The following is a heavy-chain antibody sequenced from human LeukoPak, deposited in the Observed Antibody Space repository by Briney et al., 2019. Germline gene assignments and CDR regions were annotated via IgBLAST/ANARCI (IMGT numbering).Heavy chain of an antibody. D-gene: IGHD2-21*01. Sequence: GGSLRLSCAASGFTFSTYGMHWVRQAPGKGLVWVAVISYDGSNEYYADSVKGRFTISRDNSKNTLYLQMSSLRAEDTAVYYCAKEFNRGLPDYWGQGTLVTVPS. V-gene: IGHV3-30*18. J-gene: IGHJ4*02. CDR1: GFTFSTYG. CDR2: ISYDGSNE. CDR3: AKEFNRGLPDY.